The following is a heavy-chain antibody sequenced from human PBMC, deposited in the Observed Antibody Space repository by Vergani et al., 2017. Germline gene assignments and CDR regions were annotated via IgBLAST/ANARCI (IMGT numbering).Heavy chain of an antibody. CDR2: ISGSGGST. D-gene: IGHD2-21*01. J-gene: IGHJ4*02. CDR3: ARDIPGGLSDFDY. Sequence: EVQLLESGGGLVQPGGSLRLSCAASGFTFSSYAMSWVRQAPGKGLEWVSAISGSGGSTYYADSVKGRFTISRDNTKNTLSLQMNRLRVEDTAVYYCARDIPGGLSDFDYWGQGTLVTVSS. V-gene: IGHV3-23*01. CDR1: GFTFSSYA.